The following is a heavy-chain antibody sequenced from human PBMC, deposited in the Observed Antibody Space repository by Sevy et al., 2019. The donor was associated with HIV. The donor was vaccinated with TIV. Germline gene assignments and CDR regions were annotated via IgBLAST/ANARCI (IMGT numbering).Heavy chain of an antibody. J-gene: IGHJ3*02. CDR3: ARVDYNSSGYYWGAFDI. D-gene: IGHD3-22*01. CDR2: INPSGGST. CDR1: GYTFTSYY. Sequence: ASVKVSCKASGYTFTSYYMHWVRQAPGQGLEWMGIINPSGGSTSYAQKFQGRVTMTRDTSTSTVYMELSSLRSEDTVVYYCARVDYNSSGYYWGAFDIWGQGTMVTVSS. V-gene: IGHV1-46*03.